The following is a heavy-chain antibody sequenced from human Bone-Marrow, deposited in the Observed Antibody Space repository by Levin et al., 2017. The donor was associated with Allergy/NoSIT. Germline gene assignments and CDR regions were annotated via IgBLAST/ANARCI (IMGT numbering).Heavy chain of an antibody. CDR2: MDSSGLNI. CDR3: ARDQGGTVTTWVTFAWNF. J-gene: IGHJ4*02. V-gene: IGHV3-11*01. CDR1: GFTFSDYY. Sequence: GGSLRLSCAASGFTFSDYYMAWIRQAPGKGLEWISYMDSSGLNIYYADSVKGRFTISRDNAKNSLYLQMHSLRAEDTAVYYCARDQGGTVTTWVTFAWNFWGQGTVVTVSS. D-gene: IGHD4-17*01.